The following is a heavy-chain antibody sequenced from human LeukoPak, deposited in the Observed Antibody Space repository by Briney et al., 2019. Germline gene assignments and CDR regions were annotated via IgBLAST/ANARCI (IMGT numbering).Heavy chain of an antibody. CDR1: GFTFSSYA. J-gene: IGHJ4*02. Sequence: PGGSLRLSCAASGFTFSSYAMSWVRQAPGKGLEWVSAISGSGGSTYYADSVKGRFTISRDNSKNTLYLQMNSLRAEDTAVYYCARDRISTIFGVAPYYFDYWGQGTLVTVSS. V-gene: IGHV3-23*01. D-gene: IGHD3-3*01. CDR3: ARDRISTIFGVAPYYFDY. CDR2: ISGSGGST.